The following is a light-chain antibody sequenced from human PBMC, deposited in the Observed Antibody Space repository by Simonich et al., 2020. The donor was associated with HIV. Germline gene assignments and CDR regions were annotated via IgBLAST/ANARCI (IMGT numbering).Light chain of an antibody. CDR3: QQYYSTWT. CDR1: QGISNS. Sequence: DLHMTQSPSSLFASVGDRVPIPFRASQGISNSLAWYQQKPGKAPKLLLDAASRLESGVPSRFSSSGSGTDYTLTISSLQPEDFATYYCQQYYSTWTFGQGTKVESK. CDR2: AAS. V-gene: IGKV1-NL1*01. J-gene: IGKJ1*01.